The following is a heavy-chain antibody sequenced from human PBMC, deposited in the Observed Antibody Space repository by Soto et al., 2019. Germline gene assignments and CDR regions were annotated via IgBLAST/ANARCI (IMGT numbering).Heavy chain of an antibody. Sequence: QVQLVESGGGVVQPGRSLRLSCAASGFTFSSYGMHWVRQAPGKGLEWVAVISYDGSNKYYADSVKGRFTISRDNSKNTLYLQMNSLRAEDTAVYYCAARVTTRYWGQGTLVTVSS. J-gene: IGHJ4*02. V-gene: IGHV3-30*03. CDR1: GFTFSSYG. CDR3: AARVTTRY. CDR2: ISYDGSNK. D-gene: IGHD4-4*01.